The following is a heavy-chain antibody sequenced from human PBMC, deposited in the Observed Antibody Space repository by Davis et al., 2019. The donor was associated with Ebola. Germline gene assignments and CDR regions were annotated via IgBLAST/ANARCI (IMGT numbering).Heavy chain of an antibody. V-gene: IGHV3-30*18. CDR2: ISYDGSNK. J-gene: IGHJ5*02. CDR1: GFTFSSYD. D-gene: IGHD5-18*01. Sequence: PGGSLRLSCAASGFTFSSYDMHWVRQAPGKGLEWVAVISYDGSNKYYADSVKGRFTISRDNSKNTLYLQMNSLRAEDTAVYYCAKVSVQLWSSNWFDPWGQGTLVTVSS. CDR3: AKVSVQLWSSNWFDP.